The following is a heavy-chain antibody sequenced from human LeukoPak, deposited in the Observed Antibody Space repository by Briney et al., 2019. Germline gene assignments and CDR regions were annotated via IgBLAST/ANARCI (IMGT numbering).Heavy chain of an antibody. V-gene: IGHV1-24*01. CDR2: FDPEDGET. CDR1: VYTLTELS. D-gene: IGHD3-3*01. Sequence: ASVKVSCKVSVYTLTELSMHCVREPPGKGLEWVGGFDPEDGETIYAQKFQGRVTMTEDKSTATAYMELSSLRSEDTAVYYCASGGWYYDFWSGLDVWRQGPTVTVSS. CDR3: ASGGWYYDFWSGLDV. J-gene: IGHJ6*02.